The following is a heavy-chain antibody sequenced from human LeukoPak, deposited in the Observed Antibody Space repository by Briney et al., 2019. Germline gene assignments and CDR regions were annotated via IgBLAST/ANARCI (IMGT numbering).Heavy chain of an antibody. CDR2: IYYSGST. Sequence: SETLSLTCAVSGGSISSGGYSWSWIRQPPGKGLEWIGYIYYSGSTYYNPSLKSRVTISVDTSKNQFSLKLSSVTAADTAVYYCARERFGELLQPDYWGQGTLVTVSS. CDR3: ARERFGELLQPDY. J-gene: IGHJ4*02. D-gene: IGHD3-10*01. CDR1: GGSISSGGYS. V-gene: IGHV4-30-4*07.